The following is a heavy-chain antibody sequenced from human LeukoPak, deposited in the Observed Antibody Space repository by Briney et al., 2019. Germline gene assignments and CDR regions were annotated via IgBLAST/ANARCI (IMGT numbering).Heavy chain of an antibody. CDR1: GFTFSSYA. CDR2: VSCDGSNK. J-gene: IGHJ4*02. CDR3: AKGEEYSSGWYGYFDY. V-gene: IGHV3-30*04. Sequence: GGSLRLSCAASGFTFSSYAMHWVRQAPGKGLEWVAVVSCDGSNKYYADSVKGRFTISRDNSKNTLYLQMNSLRAEDTAVYYCAKGEEYSSGWYGYFDYWGQGTLVTVSS. D-gene: IGHD6-19*01.